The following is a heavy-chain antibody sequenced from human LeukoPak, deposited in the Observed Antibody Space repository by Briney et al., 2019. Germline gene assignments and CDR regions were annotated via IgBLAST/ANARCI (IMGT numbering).Heavy chain of an antibody. D-gene: IGHD3-22*01. CDR3: AKDGVLLPSRGMDV. CDR2: IRDVGRNK. V-gene: IGHV3-30*02. Sequence: GESLTLSCAVSGFSFSSYCRHWVRQAPGKGLEWVASIRDVGRNKYYADSVKGRSTTSRDTYKNTTYRQMTSMTAKDTGVYYRAKDGVLLPSRGMDVWGKGTTVTVSS. CDR1: GFSFSSYC. J-gene: IGHJ6*03.